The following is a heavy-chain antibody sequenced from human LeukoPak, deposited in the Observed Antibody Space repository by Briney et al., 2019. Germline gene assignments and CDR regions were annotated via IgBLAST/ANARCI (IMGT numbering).Heavy chain of an antibody. Sequence: SETLSLTCTVSGGSISSGDYYWSWIRQPPGKGLEWIGYIYYSGSTYYNPSLKSRVTISVDTSKNQFSLKLSSVTAADTAVYYCARVRGYYSPAAFDIWAKGTMVTVSS. D-gene: IGHD3-22*01. J-gene: IGHJ3*02. CDR2: IYYSGST. V-gene: IGHV4-30-4*08. CDR3: ARVRGYYSPAAFDI. CDR1: GGSISSGDYY.